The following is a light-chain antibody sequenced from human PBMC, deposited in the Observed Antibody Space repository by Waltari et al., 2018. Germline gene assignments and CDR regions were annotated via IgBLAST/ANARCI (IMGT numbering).Light chain of an antibody. V-gene: IGKV2-28*01. CDR3: MQASHTPSVA. CDR1: RSLLHSNGYNY. Sequence: DIVMTQPPVSLPVTPGEPASISCRSSRSLLHSNGYNYLDWYLQKPGQSPRLLIYLGSTRASGVPDRFSGSGSGTDFTLRISRVEAEDVGVYYCMQASHTPSVAFGGGTKVEIK. J-gene: IGKJ4*01. CDR2: LGS.